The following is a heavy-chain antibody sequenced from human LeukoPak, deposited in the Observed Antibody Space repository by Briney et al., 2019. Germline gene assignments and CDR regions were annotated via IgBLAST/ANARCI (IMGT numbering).Heavy chain of an antibody. J-gene: IGHJ4*02. CDR2: IYSGGST. Sequence: GGSLRLSCAASGFTVSSNYMSWVRQAPGKGLEWISVIYSGGSTYYADSVKGRFTISRDNSKNTLYLQMNSLRAEDTAVYYCARDMSRGRGTYFDYWGQRTLVTVSS. V-gene: IGHV3-66*01. CDR1: GFTVSSNY. CDR3: ARDMSRGRGTYFDY. D-gene: IGHD1-14*01.